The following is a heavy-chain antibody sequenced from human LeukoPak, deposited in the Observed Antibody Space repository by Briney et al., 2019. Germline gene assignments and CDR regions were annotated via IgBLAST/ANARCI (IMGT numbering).Heavy chain of an antibody. CDR1: GGTFTSYG. D-gene: IGHD3-22*01. J-gene: IGHJ3*02. CDR2: ISAYNGNT. V-gene: IGHV1-18*01. CDR3: ARDWGTYYYDSSGPRFDI. Sequence: ASVKVSCKASGGTFTSYGISWVRQAPGQGLEWMGWISAYNGNTNYAQKLQGRVTMTTDTSTSTAYMELRSLRSDDTAVYYCARDWGTYYYDSSGPRFDIWGQGTIVTVSS.